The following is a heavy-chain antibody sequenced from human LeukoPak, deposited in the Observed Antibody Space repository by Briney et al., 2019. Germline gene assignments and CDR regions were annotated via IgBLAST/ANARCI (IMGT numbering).Heavy chain of an antibody. CDR1: GFTFSSYG. CDR2: ISYDGSNK. V-gene: IGHV3-30*03. CDR3: ARDFPGSGSTIDAFDI. Sequence: GRSLRLSCAASGFTFSSYGMHWVRQAPGKGLEWVAVISYDGSNKYYADSVKGRFTISRDNSKNTLYLQMNSLRAEDTAVYYCARDFPGSGSTIDAFDIWGQGTMVTVSS. D-gene: IGHD1-26*01. J-gene: IGHJ3*02.